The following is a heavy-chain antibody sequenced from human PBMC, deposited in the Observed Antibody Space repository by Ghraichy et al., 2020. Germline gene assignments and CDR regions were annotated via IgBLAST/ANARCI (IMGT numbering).Heavy chain of an antibody. CDR1: GFTFSSYA. CDR3: AREGAGYDFWSGYYTDFFDY. D-gene: IGHD3-3*01. J-gene: IGHJ4*02. CDR2: ISSNGGST. V-gene: IGHV3-64*01. Sequence: GSLRLSCAASGFTFSSYAMHWVRQAPGKGLEYVSAISSNGGSTYYANSVKGRFTISRDNSKNTLYLQMGSLRAEDMAVYYCAREGAGYDFWSGYYTDFFDYWGQGTLVTVSS.